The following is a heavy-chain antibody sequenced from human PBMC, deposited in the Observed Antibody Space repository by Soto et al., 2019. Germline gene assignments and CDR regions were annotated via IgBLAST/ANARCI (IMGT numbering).Heavy chain of an antibody. CDR2: IKSKSDGGTA. J-gene: IGHJ4*02. V-gene: IGHV3-15*01. CDR1: GFTFNAAW. D-gene: IGHD2-21*02. Sequence: PVGSLRLSCAASGFTFNAAWMNWVRQAPGKGLEWIAHIKSKSDGGTADYAAPVKGRFTISRDDSKNTLYLQMNSLKTEDTAVYYSTTLDCAWPVDYWGQGTLVTVSS. CDR3: TTLDCAWPVDY.